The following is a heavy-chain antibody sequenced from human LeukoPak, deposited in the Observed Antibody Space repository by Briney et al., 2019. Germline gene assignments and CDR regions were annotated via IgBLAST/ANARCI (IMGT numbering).Heavy chain of an antibody. CDR3: ARGKQLVRGNWFDP. Sequence: ASVKASCKASGYTFTSYDINWVRQATGQGLEWMGWMNPNSGNTGYAQKFQGRVTMTRNTSISTAYMELSSLRSEDTAVYYCARGKQLVRGNWFDPWGQGTLVTVSS. D-gene: IGHD6-13*01. CDR1: GYTFTSYD. CDR2: MNPNSGNT. J-gene: IGHJ5*02. V-gene: IGHV1-8*01.